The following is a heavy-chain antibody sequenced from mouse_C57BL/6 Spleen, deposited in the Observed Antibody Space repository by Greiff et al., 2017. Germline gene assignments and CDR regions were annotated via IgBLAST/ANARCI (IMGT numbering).Heavy chain of an antibody. Sequence: VQLQQSGAELMKPGASVKLSCKATGYTFTGYWIEWVKQRPGHGLEWIGEILPGSGSTNYNEKFKGKATLTADTSSNTAYMQISSLTTEDSAIYDCAGGACDYWGQGTTLTVSS. CDR3: AGGACDY. CDR1: GYTFTGYW. V-gene: IGHV1-9*01. J-gene: IGHJ2*01. CDR2: ILPGSGST.